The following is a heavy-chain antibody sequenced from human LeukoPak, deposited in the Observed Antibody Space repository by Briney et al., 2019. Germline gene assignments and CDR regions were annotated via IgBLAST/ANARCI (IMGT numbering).Heavy chain of an antibody. Sequence: GRSLRLSCAASGFTFSSYAMHWVRQAPGKGLEWVAVISYDGSNKYYADSVKGRFTISRDNSKNTLYLQMNSLRAEDTAVYYCARAQGYSYGYVEYDFDYWGQGTLVTVSS. CDR3: ARAQGYSYGYVEYDFDY. CDR2: ISYDGSNK. D-gene: IGHD5-18*01. J-gene: IGHJ4*02. V-gene: IGHV3-30-3*01. CDR1: GFTFSSYA.